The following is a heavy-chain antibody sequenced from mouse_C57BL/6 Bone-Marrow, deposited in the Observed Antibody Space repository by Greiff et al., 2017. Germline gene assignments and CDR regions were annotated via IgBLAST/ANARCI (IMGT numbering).Heavy chain of an antibody. CDR2: IYPGGGYT. CDR1: GYTFTNYW. V-gene: IGHV1-63*01. CDR3: ARLEGAWFAY. J-gene: IGHJ3*01. Sequence: QVQLKESGAELVRPGTSVKMSCKASGYTFTNYWIGWAKQRPGHGLEWIGDIYPGGGYTNYNEKFKGKATLTADKSSSTAYMQFSSLTSEDSAIYYCARLEGAWFAYWGQGTLVTVSA.